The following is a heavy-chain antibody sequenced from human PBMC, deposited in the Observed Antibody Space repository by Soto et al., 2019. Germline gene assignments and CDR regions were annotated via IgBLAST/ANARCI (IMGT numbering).Heavy chain of an antibody. V-gene: IGHV4-31*03. CDR3: ARASSSSSAADY. CDR1: GESISSGGYY. Sequence: QVQLQESGPGLVKASQTLSLICSVSGESISSGGYYWSWIRHHPGKGLEWIGYIYDSESAYYNPSLQSRVXXXMXPSKNHFAMKLSAVTAAATAVYYCARASSSSSAADYWGQGTLITVSS. D-gene: IGHD6-6*01. CDR2: IYDSESA. J-gene: IGHJ4*02.